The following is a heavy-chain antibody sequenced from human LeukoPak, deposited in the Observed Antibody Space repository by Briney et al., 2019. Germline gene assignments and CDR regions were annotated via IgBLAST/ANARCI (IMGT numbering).Heavy chain of an antibody. D-gene: IGHD6-13*01. CDR1: GGSISSGGYY. Sequence: SQTLSLTCTVSGGSISSGGYYWSWIRQPPGKGLEWIGYIYHSGSTYYNPSLKSRVTISVDRSKNQFSLKLSSVTAADTAVYYCARDGFSSSWYYFDYWGQGTLVTVSS. CDR2: IYHSGST. J-gene: IGHJ4*02. CDR3: ARDGFSSSWYYFDY. V-gene: IGHV4-30-2*01.